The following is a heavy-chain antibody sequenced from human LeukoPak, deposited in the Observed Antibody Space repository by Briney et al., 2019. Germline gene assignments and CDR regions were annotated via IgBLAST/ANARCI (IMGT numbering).Heavy chain of an antibody. J-gene: IGHJ5*01. CDR2: MNLNSGNT. Sequence: ASVKVSCKPSLYTFTSYDINWVRQAAGHGREWMGWMNLNSGNTGYAQTLQGRVTMTRNTSIITAYMELSSLRPEDTAVYYCARGPWIGYCSGGSCYWFDSWGQGNLVTVSS. CDR1: LYTFTSYD. V-gene: IGHV1-8*01. D-gene: IGHD2-15*01. CDR3: ARGPWIGYCSGGSCYWFDS.